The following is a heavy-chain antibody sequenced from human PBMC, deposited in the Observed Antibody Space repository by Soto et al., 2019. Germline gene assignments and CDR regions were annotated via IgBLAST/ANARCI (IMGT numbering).Heavy chain of an antibody. Sequence: ASVKVSCKASGYTFTGYYMHWVRQAPGQGLEWMGWINPNSGGTNYAQKFQGWVTMTRDTSISTAYMELSRLRSDDTAVYYCAITFDYGDYVAFDIWGQGTMVTVSS. CDR2: INPNSGGT. J-gene: IGHJ3*02. CDR1: GYTFTGYY. D-gene: IGHD4-17*01. CDR3: AITFDYGDYVAFDI. V-gene: IGHV1-2*04.